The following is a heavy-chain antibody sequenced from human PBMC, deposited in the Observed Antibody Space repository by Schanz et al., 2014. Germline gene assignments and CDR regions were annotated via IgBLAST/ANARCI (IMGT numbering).Heavy chain of an antibody. CDR3: ARAAGPVDY. CDR2: IYYSGST. CDR1: GGSISSFK. D-gene: IGHD6-13*01. Sequence: QVQLQESGPGLVKPSETLSLTCTVSGGSISSFKWSWIRQPPGKGLEWIGYIYYSGSTYYNPSLKSRVTISVDTSKNQFSLMLGSVTAADTAVYYCARAAGPVDYWGQGTLVTVSS. V-gene: IGHV4-59*12. J-gene: IGHJ4*02.